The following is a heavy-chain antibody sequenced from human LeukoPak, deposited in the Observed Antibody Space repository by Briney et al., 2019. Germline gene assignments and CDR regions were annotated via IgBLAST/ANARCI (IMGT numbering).Heavy chain of an antibody. CDR1: GGSVSSGSYY. Sequence: SETLSLTCTVSGGSVSSGSYYWSRLRQPPGKGLEWIGYIYYSGSTNYNPSLKSRVTISVDTSKNQFSLKLSSVTAADTAVYYCARGSGSYYRLFDYWGQGTLVTVSS. V-gene: IGHV4-61*01. D-gene: IGHD1-26*01. CDR3: ARGSGSYYRLFDY. J-gene: IGHJ4*02. CDR2: IYYSGST.